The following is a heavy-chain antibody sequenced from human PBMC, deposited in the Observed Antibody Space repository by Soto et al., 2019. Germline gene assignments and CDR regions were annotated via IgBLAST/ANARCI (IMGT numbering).Heavy chain of an antibody. CDR2: IYYSGST. Sequence: QVQLQESGPGLVKPSQTLSLTCTVSGGSISSGGYYWSWIRQHPGKGLEWIGYIYYSGSTYYNPSLKRRVTIAVDTSKYQFSLKLSSVTAADTAVYYCARDRWNYVGYYYGMDVWGQGTTVTVSS. CDR1: GGSISSGGYY. J-gene: IGHJ6*02. D-gene: IGHD1-7*01. CDR3: ARDRWNYVGYYYGMDV. V-gene: IGHV4-31*03.